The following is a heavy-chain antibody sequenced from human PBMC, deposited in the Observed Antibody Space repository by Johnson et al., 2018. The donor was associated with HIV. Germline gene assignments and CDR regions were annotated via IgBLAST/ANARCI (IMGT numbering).Heavy chain of an antibody. CDR2: LSGSDII. CDR1: GFTFSDSY. V-gene: IGHV3-11*01. D-gene: IGHD3-22*01. J-gene: IGHJ3*02. CDR3: AKASHYDSSGNPSDAFDI. Sequence: QVLLVVSGGGLVKPGGSLRLSCVASGFTFSDSYMTWIRQAPGKGLERVSYLSGSDIIYSADSVQGRFTVSRDNAKTSLYLQMNSLRAEDTAVYYCAKASHYDSSGNPSDAFDIWGQGTMVTVSS.